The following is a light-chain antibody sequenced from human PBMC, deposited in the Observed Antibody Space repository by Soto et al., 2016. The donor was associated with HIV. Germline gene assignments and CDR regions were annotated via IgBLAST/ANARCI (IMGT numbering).Light chain of an antibody. J-gene: IGKJ1*01. CDR3: QQLNSYPRT. Sequence: DIQLTQSPSFLSVSVGDRVTITCRVSQGISSYLAWYQQKPGKAPNLLIYAASTLQSGVPSRFSGSGSGTEFTLTINSLQPEDFATYYCQQLNSYPRTFGQGTKVEIK. CDR2: AAS. V-gene: IGKV1-9*01. CDR1: QGISSY.